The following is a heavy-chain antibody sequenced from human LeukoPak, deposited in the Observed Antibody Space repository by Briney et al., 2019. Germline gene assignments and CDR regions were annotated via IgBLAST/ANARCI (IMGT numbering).Heavy chain of an antibody. J-gene: IGHJ4*02. CDR3: ARDPFGLWFGELPEPFDC. Sequence: SETLSLTCTVSGGSISSGSYYWSWIRQPAGKGLEWIGRIYTSGSTNYNPSLKSRVTISVDTSKNQFSLKLSSVTAADTAVYYCARDPFGLWFGELPEPFDCWGQGTLVTVSS. CDR2: IYTSGST. CDR1: GGSISSGSYY. D-gene: IGHD3-10*01. V-gene: IGHV4-61*02.